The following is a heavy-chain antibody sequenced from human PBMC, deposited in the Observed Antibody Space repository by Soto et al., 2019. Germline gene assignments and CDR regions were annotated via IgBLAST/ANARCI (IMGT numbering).Heavy chain of an antibody. D-gene: IGHD2-2*01. Sequence: EVQLVESGGGLVQSGGSLRLSCAASGFTFSSYWMSWVRQGPGKGPEWVANIKQDGSEKYYVVSVKGRFTISRDNAKNSLYLQMTSLRAEDTAVYHCAKSLSAIPGDSWGQGTLVTVSS. CDR2: IKQDGSEK. J-gene: IGHJ4*02. CDR3: AKSLSAIPGDS. CDR1: GFTFSSYW. V-gene: IGHV3-7*05.